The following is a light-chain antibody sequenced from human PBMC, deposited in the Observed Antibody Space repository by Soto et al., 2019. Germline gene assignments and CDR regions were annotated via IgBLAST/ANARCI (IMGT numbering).Light chain of an antibody. Sequence: IALTQTPGTLSLSPGERATLSCRASQSVSTNYLAWYQQRPGQAPRLLIYDASSRATGIPDRFSGSGSGKDFSLTISRVEPDDFAVYYCQQYETSPRAFGQGTKVAIK. CDR3: QQYETSPRA. CDR1: QSVSTNY. J-gene: IGKJ1*01. CDR2: DAS. V-gene: IGKV3-20*01.